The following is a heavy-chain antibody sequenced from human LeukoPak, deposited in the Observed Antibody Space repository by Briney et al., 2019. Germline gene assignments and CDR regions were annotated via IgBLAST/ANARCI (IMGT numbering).Heavy chain of an antibody. CDR2: ISWNSGSI. CDR3: AKDPRRRYDFWSGSHFDY. Sequence: GGSLRLSCAASGFTFDDYAMHWVRQAPGKGLEWVSGISWNSGSIGYADSVKGRFTISRDNAENSLYLQMNSLRAEDTALYYCAKDPRRRYDFWSGSHFDYWGQGTLVTVSS. CDR1: GFTFDDYA. V-gene: IGHV3-9*01. D-gene: IGHD3-3*01. J-gene: IGHJ4*02.